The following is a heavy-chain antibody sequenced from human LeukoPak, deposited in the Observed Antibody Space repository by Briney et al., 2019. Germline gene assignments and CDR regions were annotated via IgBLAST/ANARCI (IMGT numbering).Heavy chain of an antibody. CDR1: GFTLTDAW. D-gene: IGHD3-16*02. J-gene: IGHJ3*02. Sequence: GGSLRLSCAASGFTLTDAWVSCVRQPPGKGLEWVGQLKSKTDGGTTDYAAPVKGRFTISRDGSKNTLYLQMNSLKTEDTAVYYCTKSFLGSRDYVWESYRYLAFDIWGHGTMVTVSS. CDR3: TKSFLGSRDYVWESYRYLAFDI. CDR2: LKSKTDGGTT. V-gene: IGHV3-15*01.